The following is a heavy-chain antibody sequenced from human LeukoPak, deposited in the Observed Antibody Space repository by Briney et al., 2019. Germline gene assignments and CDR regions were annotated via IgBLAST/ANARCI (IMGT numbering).Heavy chain of an antibody. J-gene: IGHJ6*03. V-gene: IGHV4-4*07. Sequence: SETLSLTCTVSGGSISRYYWSWIRQPAGKGLEWIGRIYTSVNTNYNPSLKSRVTMSVDTSKNQFSLKLSSVTAADTAVYYCARGLIYYMDVWGKGTTVTVSS. CDR1: GGSISRYY. CDR2: IYTSVNT. CDR3: ARGLIYYMDV.